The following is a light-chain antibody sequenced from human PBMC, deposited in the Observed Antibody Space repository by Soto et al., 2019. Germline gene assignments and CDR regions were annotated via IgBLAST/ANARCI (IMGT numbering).Light chain of an antibody. CDR3: QKYNSYSQK. Sequence: DIQMTQAPSTLSASVGDRVTITCRASQSISSWLAWYQQKPGKAPKLLIYDASSLESGVPSRFSGSGSGTEFTLTISSLQPDDFATYYCQKYNSYSQKFGQGTKVDIK. J-gene: IGKJ1*01. CDR1: QSISSW. CDR2: DAS. V-gene: IGKV1-5*01.